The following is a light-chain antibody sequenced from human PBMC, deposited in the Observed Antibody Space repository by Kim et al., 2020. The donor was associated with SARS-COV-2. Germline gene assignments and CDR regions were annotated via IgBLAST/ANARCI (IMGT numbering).Light chain of an antibody. CDR3: LLYFGDAHWV. Sequence: GETVTLTCASSSVPVTSHYYPNWFQQRPGQPPKALIYSTTNKHSWAPARFSGSLLGDKAALTVSDVQPEDEADYYCLLYFGDAHWVFGGGTQLTVL. V-gene: IGLV7-43*01. J-gene: IGLJ3*02. CDR2: STT. CDR1: SVPVTSHYY.